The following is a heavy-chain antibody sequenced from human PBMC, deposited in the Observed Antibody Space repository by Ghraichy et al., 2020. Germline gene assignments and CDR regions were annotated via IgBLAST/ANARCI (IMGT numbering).Heavy chain of an antibody. CDR2: INHSGGT. CDR3: AIFRYQFGEGQNDF. CDR1: GGAFRGYY. Sequence: SQTLSLTCTVSGGAFRGYYWSWIRQSPGKGLEWIGEINHSGGTNYNPSLKSRVTISVDASKQQISLALTSVTAADTAVYYCAIFRYQFGEGQNDFWGQGTLVTVSS. V-gene: IGHV4-34*01. J-gene: IGHJ4*02. D-gene: IGHD3-16*02.